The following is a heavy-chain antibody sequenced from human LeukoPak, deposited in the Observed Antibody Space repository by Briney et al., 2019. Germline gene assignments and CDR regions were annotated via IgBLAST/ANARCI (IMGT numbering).Heavy chain of an antibody. CDR1: GFTFSSYW. V-gene: IGHV3-7*01. Sequence: PGGTLRLSCAASGFTFSSYWMSWVRQAPGKGLEWVANIKQDGSEKYYVDSVKGRFTISRDNAKNSLYLQMNSLRAEDTAVYYCASMGRHYYYMDVWGKGTTVTVSS. J-gene: IGHJ6*03. D-gene: IGHD1-26*01. CDR2: IKQDGSEK. CDR3: ASMGRHYYYMDV.